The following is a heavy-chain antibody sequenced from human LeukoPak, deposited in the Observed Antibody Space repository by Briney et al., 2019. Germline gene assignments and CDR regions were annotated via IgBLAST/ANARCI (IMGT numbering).Heavy chain of an antibody. CDR1: GFTFSSYW. J-gene: IGHJ4*02. Sequence: GESLRLSCAASGFTFSSYWMNWVRQAPGKGLEWVANINQDGSEKYYVDPVKGRFTISRDNGKNSLYLQLNSLRAEDTAVYYCAREGRGEYFDYWGQGTLVTVSS. D-gene: IGHD3-10*01. V-gene: IGHV3-7*01. CDR3: AREGRGEYFDY. CDR2: INQDGSEK.